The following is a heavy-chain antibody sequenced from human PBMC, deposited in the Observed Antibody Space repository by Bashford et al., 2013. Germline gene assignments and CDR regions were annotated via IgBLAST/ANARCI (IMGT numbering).Heavy chain of an antibody. Sequence: VRQAPGKGLEWVSYISSSSSAIYYADSVKGRFTISRDNSKNTLFLQMSSLRAEDTAIYYCTRLGDYGSGSYSSYWGQGTLVTVSS. CDR3: TRLGDYGSGSYSSY. V-gene: IGHV3-48*01. D-gene: IGHD3-10*01. J-gene: IGHJ4*02. CDR2: ISSSSSAI.